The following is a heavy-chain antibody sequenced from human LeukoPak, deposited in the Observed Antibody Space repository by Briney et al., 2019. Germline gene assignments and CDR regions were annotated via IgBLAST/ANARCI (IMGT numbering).Heavy chain of an antibody. CDR2: ISSDGSYK. J-gene: IGHJ4*02. D-gene: IGHD2-15*01. Sequence: GGSLRLSCAASAFTFSTYGMHWFRQAPGKGLEWVAVISSDGSYKYYADSVKGRFNISRDNSKNTLYLQMNSLRVQDTAVYYCAKAQQGGHPPKAFDNWGQGTLVTASS. V-gene: IGHV3-30*18. CDR1: AFTFSTYG. CDR3: AKAQQGGHPPKAFDN.